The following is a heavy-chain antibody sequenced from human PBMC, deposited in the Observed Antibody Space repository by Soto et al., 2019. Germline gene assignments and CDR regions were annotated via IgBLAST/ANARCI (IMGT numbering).Heavy chain of an antibody. CDR1: GYSFTSLD. J-gene: IGHJ4*02. CDR3: ARGVSAGVDY. D-gene: IGHD1-26*01. V-gene: IGHV1-8*01. Sequence: QVQLVQSGAEVREPGASVKVSCKASGYSFTSLDINWVRQTAGQGLEWMGWMEPSPGRTGYAQKFQGRVTMTRATSINTAYMELTTLTSDDTAFYYCARGVSAGVDYWGQGTLVIVSS. CDR2: MEPSPGRT.